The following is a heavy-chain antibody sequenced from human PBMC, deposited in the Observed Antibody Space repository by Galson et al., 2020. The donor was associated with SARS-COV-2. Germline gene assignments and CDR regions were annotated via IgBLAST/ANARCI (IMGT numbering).Heavy chain of an antibody. CDR1: GGSFSGYY. Sequence: SETLSLTCAVYGGSFSGYYWSWIRQPPAKGLERIGQIHHSGSATYHPSLKSQVTISVDTSKHQFSLTLKSVTAADTAVYYCATHYYPGGFDPWGQGALVTVSS. V-gene: IGHV4-34*01. D-gene: IGHD3-22*01. CDR3: ATHYYPGGFDP. J-gene: IGHJ5*02. CDR2: IHHSGSA.